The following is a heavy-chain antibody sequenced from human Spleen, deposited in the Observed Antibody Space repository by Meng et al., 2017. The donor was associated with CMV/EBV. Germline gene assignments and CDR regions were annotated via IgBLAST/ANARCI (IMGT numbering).Heavy chain of an antibody. Sequence: GYYWSGIRQPPGTGMEWIGEINHSGSTNYNPSLKSRVTISVDTSKNQFSLKLSSVTAADTAVYYCARGGPGYYYDSSGYDYRPFDPWGQGTLVTVSS. CDR1: GYY. V-gene: IGHV4-34*01. D-gene: IGHD3-22*01. CDR2: INHSGST. CDR3: ARGGPGYYYDSSGYDYRPFDP. J-gene: IGHJ5*02.